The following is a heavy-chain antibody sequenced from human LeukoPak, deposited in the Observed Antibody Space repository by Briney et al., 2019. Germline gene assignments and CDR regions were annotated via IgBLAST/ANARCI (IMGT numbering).Heavy chain of an antibody. D-gene: IGHD2-2*01. Sequence: SETLSLTCNVSGASISSSYWNWIRQPAGKGLEWIGIIYTNGGTKYHPSLKSRVTMSVDRSKNQFSLKLSSVTAADTAVYYCARDPVQGIVVVPAGIDPWGQGTLVTVSS. J-gene: IGHJ5*02. CDR1: GASISSSY. V-gene: IGHV4-4*07. CDR2: IYTNGGT. CDR3: ARDPVQGIVVVPAGIDP.